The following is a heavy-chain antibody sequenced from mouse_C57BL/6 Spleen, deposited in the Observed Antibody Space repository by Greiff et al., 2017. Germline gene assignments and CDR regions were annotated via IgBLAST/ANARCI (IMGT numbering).Heavy chain of an antibody. V-gene: IGHV3-6*01. D-gene: IGHD3-1*01. CDR3: ARGARRYFDV. CDR1: GYSITSGYY. Sequence: EVQLQQSGPGLVKPSQSLSLTCSATGYSITSGYYWNWIRQFPGNKLEWMGCISYDGSNNYNQSLKNRISITRDTSKNQFFLKLNSVTTEDTATYYCARGARRYFDVWGTGTTVTVSS. J-gene: IGHJ1*03. CDR2: ISYDGSN.